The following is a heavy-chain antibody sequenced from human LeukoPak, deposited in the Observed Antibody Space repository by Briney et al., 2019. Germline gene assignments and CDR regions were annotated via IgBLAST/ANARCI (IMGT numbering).Heavy chain of an antibody. CDR3: ARSELVTVVAATWWFDP. CDR1: GGTFSSYA. Sequence: GASLKVSCKASGGTFSSYAIRWVRQAPGQGLEWMKGIIPIFGTANYAQKFQGRVTITTDESTSTAYMELSSLRSEDTAVYYCARSELVTVVAATWWFDPWGQGTLVTVSS. CDR2: IIPIFGTA. J-gene: IGHJ5*02. V-gene: IGHV1-69*05. D-gene: IGHD2-15*01.